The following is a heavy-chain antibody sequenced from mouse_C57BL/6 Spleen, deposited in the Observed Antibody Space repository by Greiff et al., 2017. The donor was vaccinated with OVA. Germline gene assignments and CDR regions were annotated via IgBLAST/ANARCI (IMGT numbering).Heavy chain of an antibody. Sequence: QVQLQQSGAELARPGASVKLSCKASGYTFTSYGISWVKQRTGQGLEWIGEIYPRSGNTYYNEKFKGKATQTADKSSSTAYMELRSLTSEDAAVEVCARGTTVEEGYCDVWGTGTTVTVAS. CDR1: GYTFTSYG. CDR3: ARGTTVEEGYCDV. V-gene: IGHV1-81*01. D-gene: IGHD1-1*01. J-gene: IGHJ1*03. CDR2: IYPRSGNT.